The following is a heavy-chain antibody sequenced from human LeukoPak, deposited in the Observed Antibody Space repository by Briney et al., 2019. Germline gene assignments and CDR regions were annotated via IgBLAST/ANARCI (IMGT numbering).Heavy chain of an antibody. V-gene: IGHV3-30*03. J-gene: IGHJ4*02. CDR1: GFTFNRYG. CDR2: ISFDGKVS. Sequence: PGGSLRLSCAASGFTFNRYGMHWVRQAPGKGLEWVAVISFDGKVSYYADSVKGQFTISRDNSKNTLYLQMNSLRAEDTAVYYCARDHLTGITLPGYWGQGTLVTVSS. CDR3: ARDHLTGITLPGY. D-gene: IGHD3-9*01.